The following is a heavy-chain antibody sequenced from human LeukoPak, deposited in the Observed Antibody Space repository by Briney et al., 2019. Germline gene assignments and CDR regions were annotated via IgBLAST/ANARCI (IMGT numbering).Heavy chain of an antibody. CDR3: ARGLQTYYDILTGGDAFDI. CDR1: GGPISSYY. D-gene: IGHD3-9*01. Sequence: SETLSLTCTVSGGPISSYYWSWIRQPAGKGLEWIGRIYTSGSTNYNPSLKSRVTMSVDTSKNQFSLKLSSVTAADTAVYYCARGLQTYYDILTGGDAFDIWGQGTMVTVSS. CDR2: IYTSGST. V-gene: IGHV4-4*07. J-gene: IGHJ3*02.